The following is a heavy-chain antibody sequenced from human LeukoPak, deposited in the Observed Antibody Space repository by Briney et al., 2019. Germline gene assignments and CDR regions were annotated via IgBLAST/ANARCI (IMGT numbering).Heavy chain of an antibody. D-gene: IGHD1-26*01. J-gene: IGHJ5*02. CDR3: AKDSGSYFSYNWFDP. V-gene: IGHV3-23*01. Sequence: RSGGSLRLSCAASGFTFSSYAMSWVRQAPGKGLEWVSAISGSGGSTYYADSVKGRFTISRDNSKNTLYLQMNSLRAEDTAVYYCAKDSGSYFSYNWFDPWGQGTLVTVSS. CDR2: ISGSGGST. CDR1: GFTFSSYA.